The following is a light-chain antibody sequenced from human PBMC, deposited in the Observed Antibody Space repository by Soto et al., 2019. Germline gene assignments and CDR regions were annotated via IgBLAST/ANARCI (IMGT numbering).Light chain of an antibody. CDR2: AAS. J-gene: IGKJ2*01. V-gene: IGKV1-12*01. CDR3: QQANSFPPMYT. Sequence: DIQMTQSPSSVSASVGDRVTITCRASQGFSSWLAWYQQKPGKAPKLLIYAASSLQSGVPSRFSGSGSGTDFTLTISSLQPEDFATYYCQQANSFPPMYTFGQGTKLEIK. CDR1: QGFSSW.